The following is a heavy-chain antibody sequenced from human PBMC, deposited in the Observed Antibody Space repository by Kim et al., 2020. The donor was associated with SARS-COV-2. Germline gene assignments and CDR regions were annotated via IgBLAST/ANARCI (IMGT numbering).Heavy chain of an antibody. D-gene: IGHD3-3*01. J-gene: IGHJ6*02. CDR3: ARDLITNNYYGMDV. V-gene: IGHV3-30-3*01. Sequence: LSLTCAASGFTFSNSAVHWVRQAPGKGLECVAVISYDGSNKYYADSVKGRFTISRDNSKNTLYLQMNSLRPEDTAVYYCARDLITNNYYGMDVWGQGTTVTVSS. CDR1: GFTFSNSA. CDR2: ISYDGSNK.